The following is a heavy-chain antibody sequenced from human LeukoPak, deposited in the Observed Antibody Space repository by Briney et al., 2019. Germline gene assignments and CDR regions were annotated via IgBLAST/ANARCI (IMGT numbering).Heavy chain of an antibody. CDR2: TYYRSKWYN. CDR1: GDSVSSNSAA. Sequence: SQTLSLTCAISGDSVSSNSAAWNWIRQSASRGLEWLGRTYYRSKWYNEYAVSVKGRITINPDTSKNQFSLQLNSVAPEDTAVYYCARSGGTGTFDYWGQGTLVTVSS. CDR3: ARSGGTGTFDY. J-gene: IGHJ4*02. D-gene: IGHD1-1*01. V-gene: IGHV6-1*01.